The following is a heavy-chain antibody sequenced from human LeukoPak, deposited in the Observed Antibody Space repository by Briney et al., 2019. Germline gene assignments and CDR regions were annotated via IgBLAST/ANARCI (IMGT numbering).Heavy chain of an antibody. D-gene: IGHD6-19*01. CDR2: IYYSGST. CDR3: ARQWLAPYYFDY. J-gene: IGHJ4*02. Sequence: WSWIRQPPGKGLEWIGYIYYSGSTNYNPSLKSRVTISVDTSKNQFSLKLSSVTAADTAVYYCARQWLAPYYFDYWGQGTLVTVSS. V-gene: IGHV4-61*07.